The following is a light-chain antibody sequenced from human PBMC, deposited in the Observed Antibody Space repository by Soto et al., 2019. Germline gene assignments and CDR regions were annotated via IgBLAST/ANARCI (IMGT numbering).Light chain of an antibody. CDR2: AAS. CDR1: QDISNY. V-gene: IGKV1-27*01. CDR3: QKYNSAPHT. J-gene: IGKJ4*01. Sequence: DIQMTQSPSSLSASVGDRVTITCPTSQDISNYLAWYQQKPGKVPKLLIYAASTLQSGVPSRFSGGGSGTDFSLTISSLQPEDVATYYCQKYNSAPHTFGGGTKVEIQ.